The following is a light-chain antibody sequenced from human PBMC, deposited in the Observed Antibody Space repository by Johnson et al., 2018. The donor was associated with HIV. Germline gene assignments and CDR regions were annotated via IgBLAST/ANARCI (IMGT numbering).Light chain of an antibody. CDR2: DNN. CDR3: GTCDSGLSGGLYL. Sequence: QSVLTQPPSVSAAPGQKVTISCSGSNSNIGSNYVSWYQQLPGTAPKLLIYDNNKRPSGIPDRFSGSKSGTSATLGITGLQTGDEADYYCGTCDSGLSGGLYLFGPGTKVTVL. J-gene: IGLJ1*01. CDR1: NSNIGSNY. V-gene: IGLV1-51*01.